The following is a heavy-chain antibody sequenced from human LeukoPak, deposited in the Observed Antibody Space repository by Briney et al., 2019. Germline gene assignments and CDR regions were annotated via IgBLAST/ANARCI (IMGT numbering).Heavy chain of an antibody. D-gene: IGHD3-22*01. CDR3: ARDNYYGSAGFFHF. V-gene: IGHV1-69*06. J-gene: IGHJ4*02. Sequence: SVKVSCKTSGCTFINYSINWVRQAPGQGLQWMGKIIPIYGSTDYAQKFQGRVTFTADKSTNTAYMELSSLRSEDTAVYFCARDNYYGSAGFFHFWGQGTMVTVSS. CDR1: GCTFINYS. CDR2: IIPIYGST.